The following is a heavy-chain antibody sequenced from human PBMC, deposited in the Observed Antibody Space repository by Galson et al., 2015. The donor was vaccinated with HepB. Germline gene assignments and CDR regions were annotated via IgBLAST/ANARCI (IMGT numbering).Heavy chain of an antibody. D-gene: IGHD2-15*01. CDR1: GGTFSSYA. J-gene: IGHJ3*02. CDR2: IIPIFGTA. V-gene: IGHV1-69*13. Sequence: SVKVSCKASGGTFSSYAISWVRQAPGQGLEWMGGIIPIFGTANYAQKFQGRVTITADESTSTAYMELSSLRSEDTAVYYCARRSGPYCSGGSCYVWSNAFDIWGQGTMVTVSS. CDR3: ARRSGPYCSGGSCYVWSNAFDI.